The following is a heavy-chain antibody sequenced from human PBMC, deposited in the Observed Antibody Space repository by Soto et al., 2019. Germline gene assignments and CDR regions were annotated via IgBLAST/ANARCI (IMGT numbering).Heavy chain of an antibody. V-gene: IGHV3-30*18. CDR3: AKWHGSP. D-gene: IGHD3-10*01. CDR1: GFTFSSYG. J-gene: IGHJ5*02. Sequence: PGGSLRLSCAASGFTFSSYGMHWVRQAPGKGLEWVAVISYDGSNKYYADSVKGRFTISRDNSKNTLYLQMNSLRAEDTAVYYCAKWHGSPWGQGTLVTVSS. CDR2: ISYDGSNK.